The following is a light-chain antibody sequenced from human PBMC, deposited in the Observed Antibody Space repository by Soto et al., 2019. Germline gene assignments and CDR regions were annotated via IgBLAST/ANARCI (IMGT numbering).Light chain of an antibody. CDR2: DAS. CDR3: QQRSNWL. J-gene: IGKJ3*01. V-gene: IGKV3-11*01. Sequence: EIVLTQSPATLSLSPGERATLSCRASQSISSYLAWSQHKPGQAPRLLIYDASNRATGIPARFSGSGSGTDFTLTISSLEPEDSAVYYCQQRSNWLFGPGTKVDIK. CDR1: QSISSY.